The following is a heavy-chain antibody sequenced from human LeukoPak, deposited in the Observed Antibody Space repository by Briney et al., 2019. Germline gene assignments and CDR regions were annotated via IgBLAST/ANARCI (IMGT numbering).Heavy chain of an antibody. J-gene: IGHJ3*02. V-gene: IGHV1-46*01. CDR2: INPGGANT. Sequence: ASVKVSCKASGYTFTNYYIHWVRQAPGQGLEWMGLINPGGANTNYAQNFQGGVTMTRDTSTSTVYMELSSLRSEDTALYYCARIRDGYNDAYDIWGQGTVVTVPS. CDR3: ARIRDGYNDAYDI. D-gene: IGHD5-24*01. CDR1: GYTFTNYY.